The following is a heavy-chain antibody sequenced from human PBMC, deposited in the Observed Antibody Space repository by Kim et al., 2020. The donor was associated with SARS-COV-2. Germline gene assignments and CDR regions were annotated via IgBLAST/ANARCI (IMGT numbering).Heavy chain of an antibody. V-gene: IGHV1-46*01. D-gene: IGHD3-3*01. CDR3: ARVQDFWSGYYDY. Sequence: YAQKFQGRVTMTRDTSTSTVYMELSRLRSEDTAVYYCARVQDFWSGYYDYWGQGTLVTVSS. J-gene: IGHJ4*02.